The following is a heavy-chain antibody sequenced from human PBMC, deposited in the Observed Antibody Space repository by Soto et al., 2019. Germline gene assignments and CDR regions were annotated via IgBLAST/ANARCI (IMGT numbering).Heavy chain of an antibody. D-gene: IGHD3-22*01. V-gene: IGHV3-30-3*01. J-gene: IGHJ4*02. CDR2: ISYDGSNK. CDR3: ASDSKPNSSGYNELDY. CDR1: GSTFSSYA. Sequence: QVQLVESGGGVVQPGRSLRLSCAASGSTFSSYAMHWVRQAPGKGLEWVAVISYDGSNKYYADSVKGRFTISRDNSKNTLYLQMNGLRAEDTAVYYCASDSKPNSSGYNELDYWGQGTLVTVSS.